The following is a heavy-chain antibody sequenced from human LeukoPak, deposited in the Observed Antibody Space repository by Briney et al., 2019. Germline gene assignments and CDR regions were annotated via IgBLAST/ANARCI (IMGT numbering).Heavy chain of an antibody. Sequence: ASVKVSCKASGYTFTSYDINWVRQATGQGLEWMGWMNPNSGNTGYAQKFQGRVTMTRNTSISTAYMELSSLRSEDTAVYYCARAAPYGSGSYYNGYFDYWGQGTLVTVSS. CDR3: ARAAPYGSGSYYNGYFDY. V-gene: IGHV1-8*01. D-gene: IGHD3-10*01. J-gene: IGHJ4*02. CDR1: GYTFTSYD. CDR2: MNPNSGNT.